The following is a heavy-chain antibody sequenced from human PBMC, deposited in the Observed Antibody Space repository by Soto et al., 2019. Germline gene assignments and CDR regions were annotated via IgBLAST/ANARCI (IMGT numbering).Heavy chain of an antibody. J-gene: IGHJ4*02. D-gene: IGHD1-20*01. V-gene: IGHV3-30*18. Sequence: QVQLVESGGGVVQPGRSLRLSCAASGFTFSSSGMHCVRQAPGKGLEWVAVISYDGSNKFYADSVKGRFTISRDNFRNTLYLQMNSLSAEDTAVYYCAKEFHSWNYFDYWGQGTLVTVSS. CDR3: AKEFHSWNYFDY. CDR2: ISYDGSNK. CDR1: GFTFSSSG.